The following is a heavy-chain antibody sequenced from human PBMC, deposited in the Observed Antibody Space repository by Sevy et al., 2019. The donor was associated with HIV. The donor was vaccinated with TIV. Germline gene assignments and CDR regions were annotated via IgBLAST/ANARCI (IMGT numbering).Heavy chain of an antibody. V-gene: IGHV1-2*02. CDR2: INPNSGGT. CDR3: ARDLDIVVVVAAPTVGMDV. CDR1: GYTFTGYY. D-gene: IGHD2-15*01. J-gene: IGHJ6*02. Sequence: ASVKVSCKASGYTFTGYYMHWVRQAPGQGLEWMGWINPNSGGTNYAQKFQGRVTMTRDTSISTAYMELSRLRSDETAGYYCARDLDIVVVVAAPTVGMDVWGQGTTVTVSS.